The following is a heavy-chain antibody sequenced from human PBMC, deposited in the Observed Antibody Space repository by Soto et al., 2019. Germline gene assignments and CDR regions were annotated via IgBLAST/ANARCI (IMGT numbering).Heavy chain of an antibody. Sequence: QVQLVQSGAEVKKPGSSVKVSCKASGGTFSSYAISWVRQAPGQGLEWMGGIIPIFGTANYAQKFQGRVTITADESKSTAYRELSSLRSEDTAVYYCAGPPELTRIYYYYGMDVWGQGTTVTVSS. CDR2: IIPIFGTA. V-gene: IGHV1-69*12. D-gene: IGHD1-7*01. CDR1: GGTFSSYA. J-gene: IGHJ6*02. CDR3: AGPPELTRIYYYYGMDV.